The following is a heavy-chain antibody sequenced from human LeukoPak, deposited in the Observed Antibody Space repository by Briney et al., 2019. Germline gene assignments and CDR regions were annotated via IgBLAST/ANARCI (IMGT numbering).Heavy chain of an antibody. CDR2: ISYDGSNK. D-gene: IGHD2-2*01. CDR1: GFTFSSYG. J-gene: IGHJ6*02. Sequence: GRSLRLSCAASGFTFSSYGMHWVRQALGKGLEWVAVISYDGSNKYYADPVKGRFTISRDNSKNTLYLQMNSLRAEDTAVYYCAKAQGVVVPAAMRSYYYYGMDVWGQGTTVTVSS. CDR3: AKAQGVVVPAAMRSYYYYGMDV. V-gene: IGHV3-30*18.